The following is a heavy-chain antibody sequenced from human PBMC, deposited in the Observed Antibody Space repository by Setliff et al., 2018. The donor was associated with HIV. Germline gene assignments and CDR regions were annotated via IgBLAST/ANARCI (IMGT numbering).Heavy chain of an antibody. D-gene: IGHD6-13*01. CDR1: GGSISSYY. Sequence: SETLSLTCTVXGGSISSYYWSWIRQPPGKGLEWMGYIYYSGSTNYNPSLKSRVSISVATSKNQFSQKLSSLTAADTAVYYCARDGYRSSWYVISGSFDYWGQGILVTVSS. V-gene: IGHV4-59*12. J-gene: IGHJ4*02. CDR2: IYYSGST. CDR3: ARDGYRSSWYVISGSFDY.